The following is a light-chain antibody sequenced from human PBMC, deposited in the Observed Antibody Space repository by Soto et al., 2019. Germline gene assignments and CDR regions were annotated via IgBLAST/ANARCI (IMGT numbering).Light chain of an antibody. CDR2: KAS. CDR3: QHYNIYST. V-gene: IGKV1-5*03. CDR1: QTIGGR. Sequence: DIQLTQSPPTLSASVGDRITISCRASQTIGGRLAWYQQRPGKAPRLLIYKASVLETGVPSRFSGRALSETGFTLTISSLQSDDFATYYCQHYNIYSTFGPGTKVDI. J-gene: IGKJ3*01.